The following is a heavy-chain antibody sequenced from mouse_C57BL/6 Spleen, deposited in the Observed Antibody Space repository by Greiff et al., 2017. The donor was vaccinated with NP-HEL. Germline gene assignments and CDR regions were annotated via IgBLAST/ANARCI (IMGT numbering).Heavy chain of an antibody. CDR2: IYPGDGDT. CDR1: GYAFSSSW. D-gene: IGHD2-10*02. Sequence: QVQLKQSGPELVKPGASVKISCKASGYAFSSSWMNWVKQRPGKGLEWIGRIYPGDGDTNYNGKFKGKATLTADKSSSTAYMQLSSLTSEDSAVYFCARSMGLPFDYWGQGTTLTVSS. J-gene: IGHJ2*01. CDR3: ARSMGLPFDY. V-gene: IGHV1-82*01.